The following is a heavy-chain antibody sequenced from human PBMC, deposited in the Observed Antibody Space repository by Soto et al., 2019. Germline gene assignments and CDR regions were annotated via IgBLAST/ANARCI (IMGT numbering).Heavy chain of an antibody. J-gene: IGHJ6*02. CDR1: GYSFTSYW. CDR3: ARDGPPGIAAAGPSFRYYYYGMDV. Sequence: PGESLKISCKGSGYSFTSYWIGWVRQMPGKGLEWMGIIYPGDSDTRYSPSFQGQVTISADKSISTAYLQWSSLKASDTAMYYCARDGPPGIAAAGPSFRYYYYGMDVWGQGTTVTVSS. D-gene: IGHD6-13*01. V-gene: IGHV5-51*01. CDR2: IYPGDSDT.